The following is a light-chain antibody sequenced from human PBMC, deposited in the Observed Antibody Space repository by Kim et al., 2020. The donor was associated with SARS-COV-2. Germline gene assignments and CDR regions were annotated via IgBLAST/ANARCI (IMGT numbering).Light chain of an antibody. J-gene: IGKJ2*01. V-gene: IGKV3-20*01. CDR3: QQYGSSPRT. Sequence: LSPGERATLSCRASQSVSGSKLVWYQQKPGQAPRLLIYGVSSRATGIPDRFSGSGSGTDFTLTISRLEPEDVAVYYCQQYGSSPRTFGQGTKLEI. CDR1: QSVSGSK. CDR2: GVS.